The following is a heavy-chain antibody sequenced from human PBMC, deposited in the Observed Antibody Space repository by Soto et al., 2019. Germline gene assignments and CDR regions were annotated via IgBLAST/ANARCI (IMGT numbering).Heavy chain of an antibody. CDR3: ARPSKEWLANDAFDI. CDR2: IFRTGST. CDR1: GGSISNSY. D-gene: IGHD6-19*01. V-gene: IGHV4-4*08. Sequence: QVQLQESGPGLVKFSETLSLTCTVSGGSISNSYWSWIRQPPGKGLEWIGFIFRTGSTTYNPSVKSRVTMSVDTSKNQFSLNLRSVTAADTPVYYCARPSKEWLANDAFDIWGQGTMVTVSS. J-gene: IGHJ3*02.